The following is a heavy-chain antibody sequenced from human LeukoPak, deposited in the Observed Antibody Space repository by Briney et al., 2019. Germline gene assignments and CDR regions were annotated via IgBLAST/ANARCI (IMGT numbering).Heavy chain of an antibody. V-gene: IGHV4-59*08. CDR3: ARWYSSGWYT. CDR1: GGSINSYS. Sequence: SETLSLTCTVSGGSINSYSWSWIRQPPGKGLEWIGYLFYSGSTNYNPSLKSRVTISVDTSKSQFSLKLSSVTAADTAVYYCARWYSSGWYTWGQGTLVTVSS. D-gene: IGHD6-19*01. J-gene: IGHJ5*02. CDR2: LFYSGST.